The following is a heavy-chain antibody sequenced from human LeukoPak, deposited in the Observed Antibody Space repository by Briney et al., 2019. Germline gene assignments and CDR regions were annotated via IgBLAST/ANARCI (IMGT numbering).Heavy chain of an antibody. D-gene: IGHD3-10*01. CDR2: IYYSGST. CDR3: SRRVGGSGSYEDS. V-gene: IGHV4-59*01. CDR1: GGSLRSYY. Sequence: PSETLSLTCTVSGGSLRSYYWSWIRQPPGKGREWIGYIYYSGSTNYNPSLKSRVTISVDTSKNQFSLKLSSVPAADTAVYYCSRRVGGSGSYEDSWGEGTLVTVSS. J-gene: IGHJ4*02.